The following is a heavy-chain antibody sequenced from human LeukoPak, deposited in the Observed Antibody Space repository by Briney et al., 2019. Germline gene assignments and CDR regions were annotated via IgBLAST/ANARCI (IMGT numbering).Heavy chain of an antibody. J-gene: IGHJ3*02. V-gene: IGHV4-59*01. CDR1: GGSISSYY. D-gene: IGHD3-9*01. CDR3: ASEDYDILTGYHGAFDI. Sequence: SETLSLTCTVSGGSISSYYWSWIRQPPGKGLEWIGYIYYSGSTNYNPSLKSRVTISVDTSKNQFSLKLSSVTAADTAVYYCASEDYDILTGYHGAFDIWGQGTMVTVSS. CDR2: IYYSGST.